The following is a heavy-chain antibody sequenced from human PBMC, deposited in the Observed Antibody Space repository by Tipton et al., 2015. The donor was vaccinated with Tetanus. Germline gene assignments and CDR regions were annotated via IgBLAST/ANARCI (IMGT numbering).Heavy chain of an antibody. CDR1: GLTFSTYW. V-gene: IGHV3-7*01. D-gene: IGHD2-21*02. Sequence: SLRLSCAASGLTFSTYWMTWVRQAPGKGLEWVANIKQDSTEKYYVDSVKGRFTVSRDNAKSSLYLQMNSLRVEDTAVYYCVRSGVSVGVTPWFWGQGTLVTVSS. CDR2: IKQDSTEK. J-gene: IGHJ4*02. CDR3: VRSGVSVGVTPWF.